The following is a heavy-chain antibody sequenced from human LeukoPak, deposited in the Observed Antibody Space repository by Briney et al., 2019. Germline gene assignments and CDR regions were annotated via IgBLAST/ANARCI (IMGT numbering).Heavy chain of an antibody. D-gene: IGHD3/OR15-3a*01. CDR1: GGSISSSNW. CDR3: ARGRPDFWTNFYTYFLDS. CDR2: IYHSGST. V-gene: IGHV4-4*02. Sequence: PSETLSLTCAVSGGSISSSNWWSWVRQPPGKGLEWIGEIYHSGSTNYNPSLKSRVAISLDTSENQFSLKLSSVTAADTAIYYCARGRPDFWTNFYTYFLDSWGQGTLVTVSS. J-gene: IGHJ4*02.